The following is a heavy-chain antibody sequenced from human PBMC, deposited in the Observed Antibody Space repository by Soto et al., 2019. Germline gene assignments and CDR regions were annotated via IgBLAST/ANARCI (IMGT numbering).Heavy chain of an antibody. Sequence: EVPLLESGGDLVQPGGSLRLSCAASGFTFSTYAMSWVRQTAGKGLEWVSAISGSGGTTYYADSVKGRVTVSRDNSMNTVYLQMNSLGVEDTAVYYCAQSYSEPGSYGVGHDFWGQGTLVTVTS. CDR2: ISGSGGTT. CDR3: AQSYSEPGSYGVGHDF. D-gene: IGHD3-10*01. J-gene: IGHJ4*02. V-gene: IGHV3-23*01. CDR1: GFTFSTYA.